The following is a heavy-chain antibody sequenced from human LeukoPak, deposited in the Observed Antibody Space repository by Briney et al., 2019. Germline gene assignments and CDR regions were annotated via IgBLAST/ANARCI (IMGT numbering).Heavy chain of an antibody. CDR1: GGSIRSGNFY. CDR3: AKSHLVTLIPVVKDGTDY. J-gene: IGHJ4*02. Sequence: SETLSLTCTVSGGSIRSGNFYWSWIRQPAGKGLEWIGHIYTSGTTNYNPSLKGRVTISLDTSKNQFSPNLSSVTAADTAVYYCAKSHLVTLIPVVKDGTDYWGQGTLVTVSS. D-gene: IGHD3-22*01. CDR2: IYTSGTT. V-gene: IGHV4-61*09.